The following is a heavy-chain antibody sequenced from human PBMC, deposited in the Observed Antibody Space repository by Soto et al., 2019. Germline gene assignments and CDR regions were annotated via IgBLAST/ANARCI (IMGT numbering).Heavy chain of an antibody. Sequence: EAQLVESGGGLVQPGGSLRLSCAASGFTFSSSWMSWVRQAPGKRLEWVADINHVGSEILYVDSVKGRFTVSGDNTKNSDYLQMNSLRVEDTALYYCARDPAWGSLDYCGLGTLVTVSS. D-gene: IGHD7-27*01. CDR1: GFTFSSSW. CDR2: INHVGSEI. CDR3: ARDPAWGSLDY. V-gene: IGHV3-7*01. J-gene: IGHJ4*02.